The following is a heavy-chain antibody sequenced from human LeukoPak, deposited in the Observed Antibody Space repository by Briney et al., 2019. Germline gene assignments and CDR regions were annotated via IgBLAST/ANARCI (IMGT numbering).Heavy chain of an antibody. CDR2: IYSGGST. Sequence: GGSLRLSCAASGFTVSSNYMSWVRQAPGKGLEWVSVIYSGGSTYYADSVKGRFIISRDNAKNSLYLQMNSLTAEDTAIYYCARDDGFSCYSYWGQGTLVTVSS. CDR3: ARDDGFSCYSY. D-gene: IGHD3-16*01. J-gene: IGHJ4*02. CDR1: GFTVSSNY. V-gene: IGHV3-53*01.